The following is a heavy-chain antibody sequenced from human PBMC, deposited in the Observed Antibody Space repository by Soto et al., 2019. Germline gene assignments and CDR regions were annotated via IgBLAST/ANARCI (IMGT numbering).Heavy chain of an antibody. CDR1: GGSIISYY. CDR2: IYYSGST. Sequence: QVQLQESGPGLVKPSETLSLTCTVSGGSIISYYWSWIRQPPGKGLEWIGYIYYSGSTNYNPSLKSRVTISVDTSKNQFSLKLSSVTAADTAVYYCARLGSSRRGWFDPWGQGTLVTVSS. V-gene: IGHV4-59*08. D-gene: IGHD6-13*01. CDR3: ARLGSSRRGWFDP. J-gene: IGHJ5*02.